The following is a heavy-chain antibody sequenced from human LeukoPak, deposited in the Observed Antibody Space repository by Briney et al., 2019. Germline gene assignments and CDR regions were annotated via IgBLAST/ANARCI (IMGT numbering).Heavy chain of an antibody. CDR2: ISGSGGST. V-gene: IGHV3-23*01. CDR1: GFTFSSYD. Sequence: PGGSLRLSCAASGFTFSSYDMSWVRQAPGKGLEWVSAISGSGGSTYYADSVKGRFTISRDNSKNTLYLQMNSLRAEDTAVYYCAKDSLRYFDWLYQNPECWFDPWGQGTLVTVSS. D-gene: IGHD3-9*01. J-gene: IGHJ5*02. CDR3: AKDSLRYFDWLYQNPECWFDP.